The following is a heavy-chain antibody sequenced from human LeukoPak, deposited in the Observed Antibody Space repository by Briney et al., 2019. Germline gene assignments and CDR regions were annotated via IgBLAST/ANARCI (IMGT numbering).Heavy chain of an antibody. V-gene: IGHV1-46*01. CDR3: ARGRRQTYYDFWSGHHEGEFDY. Sequence: ASVKVSCKASGYTFTSCYMHWVRQAPGQGLEWMGIINPSGGSTSYAQRFQGRVTMTRDTSTSTVYMELSSLRSEDTAVYYCARGRRQTYYDFWSGHHEGEFDYWGQGTLVTVSS. CDR1: GYTFTSCY. D-gene: IGHD3-3*01. CDR2: INPSGGST. J-gene: IGHJ4*02.